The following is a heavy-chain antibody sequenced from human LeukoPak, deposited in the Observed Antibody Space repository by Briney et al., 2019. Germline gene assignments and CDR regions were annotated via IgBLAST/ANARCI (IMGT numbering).Heavy chain of an antibody. CDR1: GGSISSYY. CDR2: IYTSGTT. CDR3: ARLSTVTTSFDY. Sequence: SETLSLTCTVSGGSISSYYWSWIRQPAGKGLEWIGRIYTSGTTHYNPSLKSRVTMSVDTSKNQFSLKLSSVTAADMAVYYCARLSTVTTSFDYWGQGTLVTVSS. J-gene: IGHJ4*02. D-gene: IGHD4-17*01. V-gene: IGHV4-4*07.